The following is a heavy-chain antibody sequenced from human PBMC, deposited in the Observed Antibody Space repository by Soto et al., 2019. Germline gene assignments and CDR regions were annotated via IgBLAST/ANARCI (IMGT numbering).Heavy chain of an antibody. V-gene: IGHV2-26*01. J-gene: IGHJ4*02. D-gene: IGHD6-13*01. CDR1: GFSLSNARMG. CDR3: ARMGIVAAAGLYYFDY. Sequence: QVTLKESGPVLVKPTETLTLTCTVSGFSLSNARMGVSWIRQPPGKALEWLAHIFSNDEKSYSTSLKSRPTISKDTSNRQVVLPMTNMDPVDTATDYCARMGIVAAAGLYYFDYWGQGTLVTVSS. CDR2: IFSNDEK.